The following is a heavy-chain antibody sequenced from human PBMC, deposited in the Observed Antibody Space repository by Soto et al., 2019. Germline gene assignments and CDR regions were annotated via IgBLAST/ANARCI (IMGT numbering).Heavy chain of an antibody. CDR2: IRWDGGST. Sequence: PGGSLTLSCPPAGFTFYGYTMDWVRQAQGRGLEWVSLIRWDGGSTYYADSVKGRFTISRDNSKNSLYLQMNSLRTEDTALYYGAKDIGVVVPISYGMDVWGQGTTVTVSS. J-gene: IGHJ6*02. CDR1: GFTFYGYT. D-gene: IGHD3-22*01. V-gene: IGHV3-43*01. CDR3: AKDIGVVVPISYGMDV.